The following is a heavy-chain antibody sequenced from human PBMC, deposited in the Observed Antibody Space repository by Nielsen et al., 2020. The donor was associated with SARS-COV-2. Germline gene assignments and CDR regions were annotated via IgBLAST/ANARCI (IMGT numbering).Heavy chain of an antibody. D-gene: IGHD6-19*01. CDR3: ARDTLHSSGWYGRSNWFDP. V-gene: IGHV1-3*01. J-gene: IGHJ5*02. Sequence: ASVKVSCKASGYTFTSYYMHWVRQAPGQRLEWMGWINAGNGNTKYSQKFQGRVTITRDTSASTAYMELSSLRSEDTAVYYCARDTLHSSGWYGRSNWFDPWGQGTLVTVSS. CDR1: GYTFTSYY. CDR2: INAGNGNT.